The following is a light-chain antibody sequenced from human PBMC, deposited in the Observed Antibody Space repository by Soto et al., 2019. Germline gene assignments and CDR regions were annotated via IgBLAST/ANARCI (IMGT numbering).Light chain of an antibody. CDR1: QNIGVY. CDR2: AAS. V-gene: IGKV1-39*01. Sequence: DIQMTQSPSSLSASVGARVTITCRASQNIGVYLNWYQKKPGKAPKLLIHAASSLHSGVPSTFSGSGSGTDFALTISSLQPEDFATYYCHQTAANPWTFAQGTKVDIK. CDR3: HQTAANPWT. J-gene: IGKJ1*01.